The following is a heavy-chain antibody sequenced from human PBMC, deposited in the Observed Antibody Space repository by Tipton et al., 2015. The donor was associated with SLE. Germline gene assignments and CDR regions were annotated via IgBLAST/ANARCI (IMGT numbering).Heavy chain of an antibody. J-gene: IGHJ5*02. CDR1: GGSISSYY. V-gene: IGHV4-59*01. Sequence: TLSLTCTVSGGSISSYYWRWFRQPPGEGLEWIGYIYHTGGTNYNPSLKSRVTIVVDTSKNQFSLKLSSVTAAATAVYYCASAGGDGDTTRFDPWGQGTLVTVSS. CDR2: IYHTGGT. D-gene: IGHD2-21*02. CDR3: ASAGGDGDTTRFDP.